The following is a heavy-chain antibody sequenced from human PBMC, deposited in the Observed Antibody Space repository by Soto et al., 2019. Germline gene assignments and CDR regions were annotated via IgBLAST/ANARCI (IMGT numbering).Heavy chain of an antibody. J-gene: IGHJ6*02. V-gene: IGHV3-21*01. CDR1: GFTFSSYS. CDR2: ISSSSSYI. D-gene: IGHD2-21*01. CDR3: ARDEIEGRDYYGMDV. Sequence: TGGSLRLSCAASGFTFSSYSMNWVRQAPGKGLEWVSSISSSSSYIYYADSVKGRFTISRDNAKNSLYLQMNSLRAEDTAVYYCARDEIEGRDYYGMDVWSQGTTVTVYS.